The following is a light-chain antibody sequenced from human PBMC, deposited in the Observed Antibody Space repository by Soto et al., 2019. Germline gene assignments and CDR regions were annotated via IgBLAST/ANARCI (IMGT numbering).Light chain of an antibody. J-gene: IGLJ3*02. Sequence: SALTQPPSASGSPGQSVTISCTGTSSDVGGYNYVSWYQQYPGRAPKLMIYGVTKRPSGVPDRFSGSKSGNTASLTVSGLQAEDEADYYCSSYAASNNFYFVFGGGTKLTVL. CDR3: SSYAASNNFYFV. V-gene: IGLV2-8*01. CDR2: GVT. CDR1: SSDVGGYNY.